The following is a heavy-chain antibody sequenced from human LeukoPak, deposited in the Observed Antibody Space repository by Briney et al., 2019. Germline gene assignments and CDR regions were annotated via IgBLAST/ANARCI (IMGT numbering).Heavy chain of an antibody. CDR1: GYTFTSYY. J-gene: IGHJ4*02. CDR3: ARGYSSGWYDAYYFDY. D-gene: IGHD6-19*01. Sequence: GASVKVSCKASGYTFTSYYMHWVRQAPGQGLEWMGIINPSGGSTSYAQKFQGRVTMTRDTSTSTVYMELSSLRSEDTAVYYFARGYSSGWYDAYYFDYWGQGTLVTVSS. CDR2: INPSGGST. V-gene: IGHV1-46*01.